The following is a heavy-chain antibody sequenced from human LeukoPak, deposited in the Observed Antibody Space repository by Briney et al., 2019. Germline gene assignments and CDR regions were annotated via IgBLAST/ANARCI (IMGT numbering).Heavy chain of an antibody. CDR1: GFTFSSYA. CDR3: VRRTIDDFWSGYGMEYYFVY. V-gene: IGHV3-23*01. D-gene: IGHD3-3*01. Sequence: GGSLRLSCAASGFTFSSYAMSWVRQAPGKGLEWVSAISGSGGSTYYADSVKGRFTISRDNSKNTLYLQMNSLRAEDTAVYYCVRRTIDDFWSGYGMEYYFVYWCHVPLVT. CDR2: ISGSGGST. J-gene: IGHJ4*01.